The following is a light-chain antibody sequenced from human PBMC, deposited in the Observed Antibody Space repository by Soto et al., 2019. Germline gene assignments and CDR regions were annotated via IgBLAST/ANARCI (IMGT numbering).Light chain of an antibody. CDR3: QQRANWPLTT. CDR2: DAS. CDR1: QSVSNF. J-gene: IGKJ1*01. Sequence: ETVLTQSPATLSLSPGERATLSCRASQSVSNFLAWYQQKPGQAPRLLIYDASNRATGIPARFSGSGSGTDFTLTIRSLEPEDFAIYYCQQRANWPLTTFGHGTKVDIK. V-gene: IGKV3-11*01.